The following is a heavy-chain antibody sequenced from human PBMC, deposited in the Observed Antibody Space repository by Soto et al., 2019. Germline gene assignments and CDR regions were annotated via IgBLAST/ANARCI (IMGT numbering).Heavy chain of an antibody. V-gene: IGHV3-48*03. D-gene: IGHD3-10*01. CDR2: ISSSSTTI. Sequence: GGSLRLSCAASGFPFSTYDMNWVRQSPGKGLEWISYISSSSTTIYYAGSVKGRFTISRDNAKNSLYLQMNSLRDEDTAVYYCARDELLSNRYSGPFDFWGLGALVTVSS. J-gene: IGHJ4*02. CDR1: GFPFSTYD. CDR3: ARDELLSNRYSGPFDF.